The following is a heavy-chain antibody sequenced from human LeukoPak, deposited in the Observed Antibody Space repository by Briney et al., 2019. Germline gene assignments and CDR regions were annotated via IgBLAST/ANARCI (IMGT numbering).Heavy chain of an antibody. CDR2: ISSSGSTM. CDR3: ARGFGMDV. V-gene: IGHV3-48*03. Sequence: GGSLRLSCAASGFIVNNYEMNCVRQAPGKGLEWVSYISSSGSTMYYADSVKGRFTISRDFSKKILYLQMDSLRAEDTGVYYCARGFGMDVWGQGTTVTVSS. CDR1: GFIVNNYE. J-gene: IGHJ6*02.